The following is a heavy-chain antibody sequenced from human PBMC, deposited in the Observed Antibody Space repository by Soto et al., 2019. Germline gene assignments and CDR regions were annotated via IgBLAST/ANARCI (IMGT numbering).Heavy chain of an antibody. CDR1: GYPFTSYY. V-gene: IGHV1-46*01. CDR2: INPSGGST. CDR3: AREDRRVGTLLKPHFDY. D-gene: IGHD1-26*01. Sequence: QVQLVQSGAEVKKPGASVKVSCKAAGYPFTSYYLQWVRQAPGEGLEWVGVINPSGGSTNFAQKFQDRVTMTNDTSTSTLYMELSSLRSGDTDVYFCAREDRRVGTLLKPHFDYWGQGTQVTVYS. J-gene: IGHJ4*02.